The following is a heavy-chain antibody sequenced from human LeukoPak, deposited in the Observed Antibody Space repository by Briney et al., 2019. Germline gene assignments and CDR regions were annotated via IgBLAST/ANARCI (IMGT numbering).Heavy chain of an antibody. CDR1: VSYISSYY. J-gene: IGHJ4*01. Sequence: SETLSLTCTVSVSYISSYYWSWIRQSPGKGLEWIGNVFYSGDTNYNPSLKSRVTMSINTSNNHFSLHLTSVTAADTAVYFCASGTVSGVITPYSFHHWGHGTLVTVSS. D-gene: IGHD3-3*01. V-gene: IGHV4-59*01. CDR2: VFYSGDT. CDR3: ASGTVSGVITPYSFHH.